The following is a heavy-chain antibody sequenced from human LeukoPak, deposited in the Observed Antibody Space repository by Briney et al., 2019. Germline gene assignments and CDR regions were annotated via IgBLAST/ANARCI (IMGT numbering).Heavy chain of an antibody. CDR1: GFTFSSYG. Sequence: GGSLRLSCAASGFTFSSYGMHWVRQAPGKGLEWVAFIRYDGSNKYYADSVKGRFAISRDNSKNTLYLQMNSLRAEDTAVYYCAKDRGATVTTPYYFDYWGQGTLVTVSS. V-gene: IGHV3-30*02. D-gene: IGHD4-17*01. J-gene: IGHJ4*02. CDR2: IRYDGSNK. CDR3: AKDRGATVTTPYYFDY.